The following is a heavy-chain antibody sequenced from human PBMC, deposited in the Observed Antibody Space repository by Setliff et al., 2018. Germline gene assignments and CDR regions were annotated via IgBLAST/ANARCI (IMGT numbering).Heavy chain of an antibody. CDR1: GGSVRGYY. D-gene: IGHD5-18*01. CDR2: MYYSGDT. Sequence: PSETLSLTCTVSGGSVRGYYWSWIRQPPGKGLEWIGYMYYSGDTNYNPSLKSRVTISVDTSKNQFSLMLTSVTAADTAIYYCAGRPQNTPMGPCDYWGQGTLVTVSS. CDR3: AGRPQNTPMGPCDY. J-gene: IGHJ4*02. V-gene: IGHV4-59*02.